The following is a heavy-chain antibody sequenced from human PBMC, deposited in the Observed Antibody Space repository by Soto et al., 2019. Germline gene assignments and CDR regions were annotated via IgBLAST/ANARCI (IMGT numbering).Heavy chain of an antibody. J-gene: IGHJ5*01. CDR1: GVSIHNSHSF. CDR3: GRVVEGATRHTDLDS. D-gene: IGHD2-21*01. CDR2: VYYSGGA. V-gene: IGHV4-39*01. Sequence: KTSETLSLTCTVSGVSIHNSHSFWGWIRQPPGKGLEFIGTVYYSGGAHYNSSLKSRVTISVDTANNQVSLRVRSLTAADTAVYYCGRVVEGATRHTDLDSWGQGTLVTVSS.